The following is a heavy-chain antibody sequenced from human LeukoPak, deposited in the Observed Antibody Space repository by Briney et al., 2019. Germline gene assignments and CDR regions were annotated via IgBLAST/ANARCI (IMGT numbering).Heavy chain of an antibody. J-gene: IGHJ4*02. CDR1: GFTFSSYW. D-gene: IGHD6-6*01. CDR2: INSDGSST. V-gene: IGHV3-74*01. Sequence: GGSLRLSCAASGFTFSSYWMHWVRQAPGKGLVWVSRINSDGSSTSYADSVKGRFTISRDNSKNTLYLQMNSLRAEDTAVYYCAKGGSSSSLDYWGQGTLVTVTS. CDR3: AKGGSSSSLDY.